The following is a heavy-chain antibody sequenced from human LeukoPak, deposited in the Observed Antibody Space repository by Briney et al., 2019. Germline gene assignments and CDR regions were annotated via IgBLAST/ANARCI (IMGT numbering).Heavy chain of an antibody. Sequence: GSLRLSCAASGFTFSSYAMSWVRQAPGKGLEWVSAISGSGGSTYYADSVKGRFTISRDNAENSLYLQMNSLRAEDTAVYYCARYGNGAWLGHYAFDMWGQGTMVTVSS. CDR2: ISGSGGST. J-gene: IGHJ3*02. CDR3: ARYGNGAWLGHYAFDM. CDR1: GFTFSSYA. D-gene: IGHD6-19*01. V-gene: IGHV3-23*01.